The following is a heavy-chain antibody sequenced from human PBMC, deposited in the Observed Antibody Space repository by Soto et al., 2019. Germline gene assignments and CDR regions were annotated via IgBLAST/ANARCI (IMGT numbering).Heavy chain of an antibody. CDR3: ARDGRVESSSWQAWFDP. Sequence: GGSLRLSCAASGFTFSDYYMSWIRQAPGKGLEWVSYISSSSSYTNYADSVKGRFTISRDNAKNSLYLQMNSLRAEDTAVYYCARDGRVESSSWQAWFDPWGQGTLVTVSS. D-gene: IGHD6-13*01. CDR1: GFTFSDYY. CDR2: ISSSSSYT. V-gene: IGHV3-11*05. J-gene: IGHJ5*02.